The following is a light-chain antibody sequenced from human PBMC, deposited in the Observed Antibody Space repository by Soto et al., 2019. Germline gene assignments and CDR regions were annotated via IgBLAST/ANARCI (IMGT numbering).Light chain of an antibody. CDR1: QSVTSN. CDR2: DAS. Sequence: EIVMTQSPATLSVSPGDSATLSCRASQSVTSNLAWYQQKPGQAPRLLIYDASTRAPGFPARFSGSGSGTEFTLTISSLQSEDFAVYYCHHYNSWPYTFGQGTKVDIK. V-gene: IGKV3-15*01. J-gene: IGKJ2*01. CDR3: HHYNSWPYT.